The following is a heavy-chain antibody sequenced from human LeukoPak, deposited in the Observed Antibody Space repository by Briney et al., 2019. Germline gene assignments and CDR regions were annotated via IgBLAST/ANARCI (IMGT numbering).Heavy chain of an antibody. D-gene: IGHD3-22*01. V-gene: IGHV3-7*03. CDR2: IKQDGSEK. J-gene: IGHJ4*02. Sequence: GGSLRLSCAASGFTFSDYWMTWVRQAPGKGLEWVATIKQDGSEKFYVDSVKGRFTISRDNAKNALYLQMNSLRADDTAVYYCARVGYDSGGSYWGQGALVTVSS. CDR3: ARVGYDSGGSY. CDR1: GFTFSDYW.